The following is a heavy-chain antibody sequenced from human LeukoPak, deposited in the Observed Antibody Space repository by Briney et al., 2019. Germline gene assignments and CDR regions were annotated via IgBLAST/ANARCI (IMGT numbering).Heavy chain of an antibody. CDR2: INPSGGST. CDR3: ARDYGGPSWFGGIDY. J-gene: IGHJ4*02. D-gene: IGHD3-10*01. CDR1: GYTFTSYY. V-gene: IGHV1-46*01. Sequence: GASVKVSCKASGYTFTSYYMHWVRQAPGQGLEWMGIINPSGGSTSYAQKFQGRVTMTGDTSISAAYMELSRLTSDDTAVYYCARDYGGPSWFGGIDYWGQGTLVTVSS.